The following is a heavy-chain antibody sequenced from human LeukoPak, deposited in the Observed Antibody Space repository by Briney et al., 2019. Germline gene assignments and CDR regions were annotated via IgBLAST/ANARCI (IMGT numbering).Heavy chain of an antibody. Sequence: SETLSLTCTVSGGSISSGGYYWSWIRQHPGKGLEWIGYIYYIGSTYYNPSLKSRVTISVDTSKNQFSLKLSSVTAADTAVYYCAFEGPVSGYAFDPWGQGALVAVSS. V-gene: IGHV4-31*03. CDR2: IYYIGST. CDR3: AFEGPVSGYAFDP. CDR1: GGSISSGGYY. J-gene: IGHJ5*02. D-gene: IGHD5-12*01.